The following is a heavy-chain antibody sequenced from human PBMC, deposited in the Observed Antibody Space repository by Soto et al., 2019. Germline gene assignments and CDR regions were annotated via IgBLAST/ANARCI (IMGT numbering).Heavy chain of an antibody. CDR1: GGTFSSYA. CDR2: IIPIFGTA. CDR3: AIPDVVVAATLTNWFDP. Sequence: QVQLVQSGAEVKKPGSSVKVSCKASGGTFSSYAISWVRQAPGQGLEWMGGIIPIFGTANYAQKFQGRVTITADKSTSTAYMELSSLRSEDTAVYYCAIPDVVVAATLTNWFDPWGQGTLVTVSS. D-gene: IGHD2-15*01. J-gene: IGHJ5*02. V-gene: IGHV1-69*06.